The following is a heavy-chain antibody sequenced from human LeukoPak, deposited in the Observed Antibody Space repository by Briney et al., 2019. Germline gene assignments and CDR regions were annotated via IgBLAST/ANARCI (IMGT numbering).Heavy chain of an antibody. CDR1: GGSISGSS. V-gene: IGHV4-4*07. CDR2: IYASGRT. D-gene: IGHD4/OR15-4a*01. Sequence: SETLSLTCTVSGGSISGSSWSWIRQPPGKGLEWIGRIYASGRTTYNPSPTSRITMSVDTSENQFSLKLTSVTAADTAVYFCARAPAGCGATGPFHDWGQGTLVTVSS. J-gene: IGHJ4*02. CDR3: ARAPAGCGATGPFHD.